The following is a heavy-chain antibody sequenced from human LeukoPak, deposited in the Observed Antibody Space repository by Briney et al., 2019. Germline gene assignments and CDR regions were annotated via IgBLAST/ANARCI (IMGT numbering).Heavy chain of an antibody. D-gene: IGHD6-6*01. J-gene: IGHJ4*02. V-gene: IGHV3-21*01. CDR2: ISSSSSYI. CDR1: GFTFSSYS. CDR3: ARVWYSSSSSPFDY. Sequence: GGSLRLSCAASGFTFSSYSMNWVRQAPGKGLEWVSSISSSSSYIYYADSVKGRFTIPRDNAKNSLYLQMNSLRAEDTAVYYCARVWYSSSSSPFDYWGQGTLVTVSS.